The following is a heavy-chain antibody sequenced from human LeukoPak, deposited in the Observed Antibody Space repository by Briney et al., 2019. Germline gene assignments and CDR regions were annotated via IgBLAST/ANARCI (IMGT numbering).Heavy chain of an antibody. V-gene: IGHV1-24*01. J-gene: IGHJ4*02. D-gene: IGHD1-14*01. CDR1: GYTLTELS. CDR3: ATDLDNHMASYYFDY. Sequence: GASVKVSCKVSGYTLTELSMHWVRQAPGKGLEWMGGFDPEDGETIYAQKFQGRVTMTEDTSTDTAYMELSSLRSEDTAVYYCATDLDNHMASYYFDYWGQGTLVTVSS. CDR2: FDPEDGET.